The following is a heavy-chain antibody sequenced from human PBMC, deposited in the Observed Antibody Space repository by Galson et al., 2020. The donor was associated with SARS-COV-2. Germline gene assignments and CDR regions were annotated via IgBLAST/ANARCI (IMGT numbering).Heavy chain of an antibody. CDR1: GFTFSSYA. J-gene: IGHJ6*02. CDR2: LSYDGSNK. CDR3: ARELSYYGMDV. D-gene: IGHD2-8*01. V-gene: IGHV3-30*04. Sequence: GESLKISCAAPGFTFSSYAMHWVRPAPGKGPEWVAVLSYDGSNKYYADSVKGRFTISRDNSKNTLYLQMNSLRAEDTAVYYCARELSYYGMDVWGQGTTVTVSS.